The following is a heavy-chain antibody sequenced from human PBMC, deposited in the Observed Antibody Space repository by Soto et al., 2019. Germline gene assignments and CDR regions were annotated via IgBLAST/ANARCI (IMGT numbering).Heavy chain of an antibody. V-gene: IGHV1-69*12. J-gene: IGHJ5*02. Sequence: QVQLVQSGAEVKKPGSSVKVSCKASGGTFSSYAITWVRQAPGQGLEWMGWIIPIFGTANYAQKFQGRVTITADESTSTAYMELSSLRSEDTAVYYCARDRGPSSGYYPYWFDPWCQGTLVTVSS. CDR1: GGTFSSYA. CDR3: ARDRGPSSGYYPYWFDP. D-gene: IGHD3-22*01. CDR2: IIPIFGTA.